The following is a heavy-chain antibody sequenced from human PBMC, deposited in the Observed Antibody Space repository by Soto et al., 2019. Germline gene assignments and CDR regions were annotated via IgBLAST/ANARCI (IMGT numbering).Heavy chain of an antibody. CDR3: ASAITMIIVGADAFDI. D-gene: IGHD3-22*01. CDR1: GFTFSTHG. CDR2: IWYDGNEK. Sequence: GESLKISCAASGFTFSTHGMHWVRQAPGKGLEWVALIWYDGNEKYYGDSVKGRFTISRDNGKNSLYLQMDSLRDEDTAVYYCASAITMIIVGADAFDIWGQGTMVTVS. V-gene: IGHV3-33*03. J-gene: IGHJ3*02.